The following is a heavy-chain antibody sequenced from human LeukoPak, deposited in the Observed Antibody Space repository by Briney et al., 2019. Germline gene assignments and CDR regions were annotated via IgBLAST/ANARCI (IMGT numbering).Heavy chain of an antibody. J-gene: IGHJ3*02. D-gene: IGHD4-17*01. CDR1: GYSFTSYW. CDR2: IYPGDSDT. Sequence: GESLRISCKGSGYSFTSYWIGWVRQMPGKGLEWMGIIYPGDSDTRYSPPFQGQVTISADKSISTAYLQWSSLKASDTGMDYCARRAVFTVTVRGDVFDIWGQGTMVTVSS. CDR3: ARRAVFTVTVRGDVFDI. V-gene: IGHV5-51*01.